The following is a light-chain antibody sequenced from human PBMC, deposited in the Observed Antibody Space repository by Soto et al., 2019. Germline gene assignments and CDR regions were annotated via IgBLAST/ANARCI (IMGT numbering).Light chain of an antibody. CDR1: KNDIGVYDF. J-gene: IGLJ2*01. V-gene: IGLV2-8*01. CDR2: EVV. CDR3: CSYAGRVI. Sequence: QSVLTQPPSASGSPGQSVTISCTGTKNDIGVYDFVSWYQHHPGKAPRLIIYEVVQRPSGVPDRFSGSKSGNTASLTISGLQAEDEADYYCCSYAGRVIFGGGTKVTVL.